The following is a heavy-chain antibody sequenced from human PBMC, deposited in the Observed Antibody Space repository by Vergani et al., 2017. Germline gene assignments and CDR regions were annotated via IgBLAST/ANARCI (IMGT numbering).Heavy chain of an antibody. CDR1: GFTSAGYA. CDR3: AKASPRNSGYDYLYYYHAMDV. J-gene: IGHJ6*02. CDR2: ISGSGGST. D-gene: IGHD5-12*01. Sequence: EVQLEESGGGLVLPGRSLRLSCVASGFTSAGYAMHWVRQAPGKGLEWVSGISGSGGSTYYAGSVKGRFTISRDSSKNTLYLQMNSLSAGDTAVYYCAKASPRNSGYDYLYYYHAMDVWGQGTTVTVSS. V-gene: IGHV3-23*04.